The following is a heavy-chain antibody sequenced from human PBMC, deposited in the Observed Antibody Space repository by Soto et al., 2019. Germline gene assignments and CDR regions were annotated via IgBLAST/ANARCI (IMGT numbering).Heavy chain of an antibody. Sequence: QVQLQESGPGLVKPSQTLSLTCTVSGGSISSGDYYWSWIRQHPGKGLEWIGYIYYRGSTYYNLSHKSRVTISVDTSKNQFYLKLSSVTAADTAVYYCARWWSGSRQGFDPWGQGTMVTVSS. CDR2: IYYRGST. J-gene: IGHJ5*02. V-gene: IGHV4-31*03. CDR3: ARWWSGSRQGFDP. CDR1: GGSISSGDYY. D-gene: IGHD3-3*01.